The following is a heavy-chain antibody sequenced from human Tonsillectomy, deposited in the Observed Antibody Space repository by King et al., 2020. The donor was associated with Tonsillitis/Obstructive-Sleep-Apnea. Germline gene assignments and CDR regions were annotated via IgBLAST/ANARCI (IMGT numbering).Heavy chain of an antibody. CDR1: GFTFDDYG. J-gene: IGHJ6*03. Sequence: VQLVESGGGVVRPGGSLRLSCAASGFTFDDYGMSWVRQAPGKGLEWVSGINWNGGSTGYADSVKGRFTISRDNAKNSLYLQMNSLRAEDTALYYCARPPVPCSGGSCYGYYYYYMDVWGKGTTVTVS. CDR2: INWNGGST. CDR3: ARPPVPCSGGSCYGYYYYYMDV. V-gene: IGHV3-20*04. D-gene: IGHD2-15*01.